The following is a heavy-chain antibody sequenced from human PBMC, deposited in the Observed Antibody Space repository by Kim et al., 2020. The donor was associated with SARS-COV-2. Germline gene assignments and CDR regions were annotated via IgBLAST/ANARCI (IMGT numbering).Heavy chain of an antibody. J-gene: IGHJ4*02. V-gene: IGHV4-39*06. CDR3: ASAFGGVIEDYFDY. D-gene: IGHD3-16*02. Sequence: NPSLKSRVTISVDTSKNQFARKLSSVTAADTAVYYCASAFGGVIEDYFDYWGQGTLVTVSS.